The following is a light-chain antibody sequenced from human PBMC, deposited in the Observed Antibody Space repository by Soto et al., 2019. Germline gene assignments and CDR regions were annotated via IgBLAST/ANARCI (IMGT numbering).Light chain of an antibody. CDR1: QSISSY. CDR3: QQSYSTPRT. J-gene: IGKJ1*01. Sequence: DIQVTQSPSSLYASIGDRVTITCRASQSISSYLNWYQQKPGKVPKLLIYAASSLQSGVPSRFSGSGSGTDFTLTISSLQPEDFATYYCQQSYSTPRTFGQGTKVDI. V-gene: IGKV1-39*01. CDR2: AAS.